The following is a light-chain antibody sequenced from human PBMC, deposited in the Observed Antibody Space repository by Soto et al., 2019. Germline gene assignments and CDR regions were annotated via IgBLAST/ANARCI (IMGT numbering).Light chain of an antibody. CDR2: GAS. J-gene: IGKJ1*01. V-gene: IGKV3-20*01. CDR3: QQYGSSPPGWT. CDR1: QSVSSSY. Sequence: EIVLTQSPGTLSLSPGERATLSCRASQSVSSSYLAWYQQKPGQAPRLLIYGASSRATGIPDRFSGSGSGTDFTLTISRLEPEDFAVYYCQQYGSSPPGWTFDQGTKVEIK.